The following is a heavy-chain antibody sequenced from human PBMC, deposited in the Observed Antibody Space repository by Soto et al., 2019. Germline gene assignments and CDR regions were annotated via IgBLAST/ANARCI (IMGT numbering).Heavy chain of an antibody. D-gene: IGHD2-2*01. CDR3: ARTSCSGTSCLFDP. CDR2: LYNTGST. V-gene: IGHV4-59*01. CDR1: GGSINSYS. J-gene: IGHJ5*02. Sequence: QVQMQESGPGLVKPSETLSLTCTVSGGSINSYSWSWIRQPPGKSLQWIGSLYNTGSTDYNPSLKSRVTMSSHTSKNQFSLNLASVTAADTAVYYCARTSCSGTSCLFDPWGQGTRVTVSS.